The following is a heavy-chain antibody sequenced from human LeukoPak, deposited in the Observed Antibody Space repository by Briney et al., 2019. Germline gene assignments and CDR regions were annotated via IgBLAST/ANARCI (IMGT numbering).Heavy chain of an antibody. Sequence: PSETLSLTCTVSGGSITSYYWSWIRQPPGKGLEWIGSIYYSGSTNYNPSLKSRVTISVDTSKNQFSLKLSSVTAADTAVYYCARHWDYGDSNWFDPWGQGTLVTVSS. V-gene: IGHV4-59*08. J-gene: IGHJ5*02. CDR2: IYYSGST. CDR1: GGSITSYY. D-gene: IGHD4-17*01. CDR3: ARHWDYGDSNWFDP.